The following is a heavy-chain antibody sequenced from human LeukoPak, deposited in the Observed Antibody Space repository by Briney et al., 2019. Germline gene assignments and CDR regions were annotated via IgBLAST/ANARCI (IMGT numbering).Heavy chain of an antibody. V-gene: IGHV1-18*01. J-gene: IGHJ3*02. CDR3: TRDLGQVVAGTAFDM. CDR2: ITPYNGNT. Sequence: GASVEVSCKTSGYTFTDFGINWVRHAPGQELEWLGWITPYNGNTNHLQNLQGRITMTTDTSTSTAYLELRSLTSDDTAVYYCTRDLGQVVAGTAFDMWGQGTMVIVSS. CDR1: GYTFTDFG. D-gene: IGHD6-19*01.